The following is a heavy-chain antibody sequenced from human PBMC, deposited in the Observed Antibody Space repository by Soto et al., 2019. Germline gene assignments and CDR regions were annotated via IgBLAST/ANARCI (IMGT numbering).Heavy chain of an antibody. V-gene: IGHV3-30*04. CDR3: ARATVTSSYFDY. CDR1: GFSLSNHA. J-gene: IGHJ4*02. CDR2: ISHDGSSK. D-gene: IGHD4-17*01. Sequence: QVQLEESGGGVVQPERSLRLSCVASGFSLSNHAMHWVRQAPGKGLEWVALISHDGSSKYYTDSVKGRFTTFRDTSKNTMYLQMSSLRVEDTAVYHCARATVTSSYFDYWGQGSLVTVSS.